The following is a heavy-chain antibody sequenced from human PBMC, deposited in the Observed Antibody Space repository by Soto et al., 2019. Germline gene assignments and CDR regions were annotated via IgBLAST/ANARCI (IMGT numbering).Heavy chain of an antibody. CDR2: ISSSSSYI. D-gene: IGHD6-19*01. CDR1: GFTFSSYS. CDR3: ARVSGSSRMYYFDY. V-gene: IGHV3-21*01. Sequence: EVQLVESGGGLVKPGGSPRLSCAASGFTFSSYSMNWVRQAPGKGLEWVSSISSSSSYIYYADSVKGRFTISRDNAKNSLYLQMNSLRAEDTAVYYCARVSGSSRMYYFDYWGQGTLVTVSS. J-gene: IGHJ4*02.